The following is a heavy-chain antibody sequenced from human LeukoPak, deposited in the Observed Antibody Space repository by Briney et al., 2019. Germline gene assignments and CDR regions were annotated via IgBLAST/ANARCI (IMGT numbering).Heavy chain of an antibody. CDR3: AKIQTHKLLWFGELLGAFDY. CDR2: ISGSGGST. J-gene: IGHJ4*02. V-gene: IGHV3-23*01. CDR1: GFTFSSYV. Sequence: GGSLRLSCAASGFTFSSYVMSWVRQAPGKGLKWVSAISGSGGSTYYADSVKGRFTISRDNSKNTLYLQMNSLRAEDTAVYYCAKIQTHKLLWFGELLGAFDYWGQGTLVTVSS. D-gene: IGHD3-10*01.